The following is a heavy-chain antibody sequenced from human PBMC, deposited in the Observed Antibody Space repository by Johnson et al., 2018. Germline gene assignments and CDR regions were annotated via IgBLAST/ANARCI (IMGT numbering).Heavy chain of an antibody. CDR3: AKDAVEMATTFQH. D-gene: IGHD5-24*01. CDR2: FSWNCGSL. Sequence: VQLGQSGGGLVQPSRSLRLSCAASGFTFDDYAMPWVRQAPGTGLAWVSGFSWNCGSLGYADSVKGRFTISRDNAKNSLYLQMNSLRAEDTAWYYCAKDAVEMATTFQHWGQGTLVTVSS. CDR1: GFTFDDYA. J-gene: IGHJ1*01. V-gene: IGHV3-9*01.